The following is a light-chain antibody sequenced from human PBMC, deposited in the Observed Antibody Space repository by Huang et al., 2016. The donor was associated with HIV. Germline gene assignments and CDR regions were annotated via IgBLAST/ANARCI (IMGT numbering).Light chain of an antibody. CDR2: AAS. V-gene: IGKV1-NL1*01. CDR1: QGIRNS. CDR3: QQYHSSWT. J-gene: IGKJ1*01. Sequence: GDRVTITCRASQGIRNSLAWYQQKPGKAPKLLVYAASRLESGVPSWFSGSGSGTNFTLTISRLHPEDFATYYCQQYHSSWTFGQGTKVEIK.